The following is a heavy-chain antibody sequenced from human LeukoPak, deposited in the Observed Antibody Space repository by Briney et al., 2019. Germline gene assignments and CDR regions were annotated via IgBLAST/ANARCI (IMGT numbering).Heavy chain of an antibody. D-gene: IGHD5-18*01. V-gene: IGHV3-72*01. CDR1: GFTLSDHY. CDR3: AKAQIRRLYSYGHGEGYYFDY. CDR2: TRNRANSYTT. J-gene: IGHJ4*02. Sequence: GGSLRLSCAASGFTLSDHYMDWVRQAPGKGLEWVGRTRNRANSYTTDYAASVKGRFTISRDDLKSSLYLQMNSLRAEDTAVYYCAKAQIRRLYSYGHGEGYYFDYWGQGTLVTVSS.